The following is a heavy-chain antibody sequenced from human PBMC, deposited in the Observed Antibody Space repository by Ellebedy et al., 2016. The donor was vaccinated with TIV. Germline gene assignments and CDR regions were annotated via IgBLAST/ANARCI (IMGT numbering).Heavy chain of an antibody. V-gene: IGHV3-74*01. CDR1: GFTFSSYW. Sequence: GGSLRLSCAASGFTFSSYWMHWVRQAPGKGLVWVSHINNDGSSTSYADSVKGRFTISRDHAKNTLYLQMNSLRAEDTAVYYCARGGGYYYDSSGYYGGWFDPWGQGTLVTVSS. J-gene: IGHJ5*02. D-gene: IGHD3-22*01. CDR2: INNDGSST. CDR3: ARGGGYYYDSSGYYGGWFDP.